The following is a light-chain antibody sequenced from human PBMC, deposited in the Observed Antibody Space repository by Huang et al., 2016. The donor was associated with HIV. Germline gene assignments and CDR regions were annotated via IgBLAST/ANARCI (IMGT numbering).Light chain of an antibody. CDR3: QQNHISPPYT. CDR2: AAS. Sequence: DIRMTQSPSSLSASIGDRVTITCLASQSISTYLNRYQQKPGKAPTVLIYAASNLQSGVPSRVSGSGSGTDFTLTISSLQPEDIATYFCQQNHISPPYTFGQGTKVEIK. CDR1: QSISTY. V-gene: IGKV1-39*01. J-gene: IGKJ2*01.